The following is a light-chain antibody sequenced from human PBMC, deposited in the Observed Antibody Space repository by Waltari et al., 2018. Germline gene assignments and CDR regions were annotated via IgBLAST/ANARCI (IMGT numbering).Light chain of an antibody. CDR1: RSNIGAGYD. Sequence: QSVLTQPPSVSGAPGHSVTISCTGSRSNIGAGYDVHWYQQLPGAAPKLLIHAFVNRPSGVPDRFYGSKSGTSASLAINGLQAEDEAIYYCQSYDSSLSAVFGGGTKVTVL. CDR3: QSYDSSLSAV. CDR2: AFV. J-gene: IGLJ3*02. V-gene: IGLV1-40*01.